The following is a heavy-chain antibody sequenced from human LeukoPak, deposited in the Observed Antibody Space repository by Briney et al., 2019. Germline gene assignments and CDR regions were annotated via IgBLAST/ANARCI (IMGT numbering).Heavy chain of an antibody. Sequence: SETLSLTCTVSGGSISSYYWSWIRQPPGKGLEWIGYIYYSGSTNYNPSLKSRVTISVDTSKNQFSLKLSSVTAADTAVYYGAGDGYSSSWYYFDYWGQGTLVTVSS. V-gene: IGHV4-59*01. D-gene: IGHD6-13*01. CDR3: AGDGYSSSWYYFDY. CDR2: IYYSGST. CDR1: GGSISSYY. J-gene: IGHJ4*02.